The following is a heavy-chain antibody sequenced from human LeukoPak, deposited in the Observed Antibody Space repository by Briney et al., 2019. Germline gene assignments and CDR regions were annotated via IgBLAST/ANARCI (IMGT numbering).Heavy chain of an antibody. CDR1: GFTFSSYW. Sequence: GGSLRLSCAAAGFTFSSYWMHWVRQAPGKGLLWASRINTDGSSTNFAASVRGRFTISRDNAKNTLYLQMNRLRAEDTAVSYCTRGLSGTYYGRFDYWGQGTLVTVS. CDR3: TRGLSGTYYGRFDY. V-gene: IGHV3-74*01. J-gene: IGHJ4*02. D-gene: IGHD1-26*01. CDR2: INTDGSST.